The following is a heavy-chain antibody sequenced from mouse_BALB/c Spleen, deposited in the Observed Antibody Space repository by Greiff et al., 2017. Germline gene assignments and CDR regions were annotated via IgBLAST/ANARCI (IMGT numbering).Heavy chain of an antibody. CDR1: GYTFSSYW. CDR3: AMGGVPFAY. V-gene: IGHV1-9*01. Sequence: QVQLQQSGAELMKPGASVKISCKATGYTFSSYWIEWVKQRPGHGLEWIGEILPGSGSTNYNEKFKGKATFTADTSSNTAYMQLSSLTSEDSAVYYCAMGGVPFAYWGQGTLVTVSA. J-gene: IGHJ3*01. D-gene: IGHD6-1*01. CDR2: ILPGSGST.